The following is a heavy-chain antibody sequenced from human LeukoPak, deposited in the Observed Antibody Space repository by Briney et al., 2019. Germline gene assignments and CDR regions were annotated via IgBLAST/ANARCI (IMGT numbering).Heavy chain of an antibody. CDR2: ISYDGSNK. CDR3: AKASLKWELLHLFDY. Sequence: PGGSLRLSYAASGFTFSSYGMHWVRQAPGKGLEWVAVISYDGSNKYYADSVKGRFTISRDNSKNTLYLQMNSLRAEDTAVYYCAKASLKWELLHLFDYWGQGTLVTVSS. V-gene: IGHV3-30*18. J-gene: IGHJ4*02. D-gene: IGHD1-26*01. CDR1: GFTFSSYG.